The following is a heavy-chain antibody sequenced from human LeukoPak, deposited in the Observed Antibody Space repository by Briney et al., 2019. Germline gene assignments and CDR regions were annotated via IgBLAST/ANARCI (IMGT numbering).Heavy chain of an antibody. Sequence: KAGGSLRLSCAASGFTFSSYAMSWVRQAPGKGLEWVSAISGSGGSTYYADSVKGRFTISRDNSKNTLYLQMNRLRAEDTAVYYCAKVAYYAPQTPFDYWGQGTLVTVSS. CDR3: AKVAYYAPQTPFDY. V-gene: IGHV3-23*01. CDR2: ISGSGGST. D-gene: IGHD2/OR15-2a*01. CDR1: GFTFSSYA. J-gene: IGHJ4*02.